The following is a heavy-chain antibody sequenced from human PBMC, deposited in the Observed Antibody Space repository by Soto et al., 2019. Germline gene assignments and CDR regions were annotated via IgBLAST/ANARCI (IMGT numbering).Heavy chain of an antibody. Sequence: PGGSLRLSCAASGFTFSSYWMHWVRQAPGRGLVWVSRINSDGSSAYYADSVKGRFTISRDNAKNTLYLQMNSLRVEDTALYYCASLDTARVEPAGYWGQGTPVTVSS. CDR2: INSDGSSA. J-gene: IGHJ4*02. CDR1: GFTFSSYW. D-gene: IGHD5-18*01. V-gene: IGHV3-74*01. CDR3: ASLDTARVEPAGY.